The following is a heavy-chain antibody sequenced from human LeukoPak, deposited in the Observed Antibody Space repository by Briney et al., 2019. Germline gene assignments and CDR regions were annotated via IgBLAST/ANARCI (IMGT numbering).Heavy chain of an antibody. CDR3: ARGGSEQLSPPFDS. V-gene: IGHV1-46*01. CDR2: INPSGGST. CDR1: GYTFTTYY. Sequence: ASVKVSCKASGYTFTTYYMHWVRLAPGQGLEWMAMINPSGGSTNYAQKFQGRVTMTRDTSTSTAYMELSSLRSGDTAFYYCARGGSEQLSPPFDSWGQGTLVTVSS. D-gene: IGHD3-10*01. J-gene: IGHJ4*02.